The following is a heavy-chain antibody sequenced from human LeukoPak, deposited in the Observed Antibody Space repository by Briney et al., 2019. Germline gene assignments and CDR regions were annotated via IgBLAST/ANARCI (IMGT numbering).Heavy chain of an antibody. CDR3: ARGGLGQPRRDLFDI. CDR2: INADSRYI. V-gene: IGHV3-21*01. D-gene: IGHD1-1*01. CDR1: GFRFNAYN. J-gene: IGHJ3*02. Sequence: PGGSLSLSCAASGFRFNAYNMNWVRQAPGKAPEWVSSINADSRYIYYTDSVKGRFTVSRDNAKNSLFLQMNSLTAEDTALYYCARGGLGQPRRDLFDIWGQGTMVTVSS.